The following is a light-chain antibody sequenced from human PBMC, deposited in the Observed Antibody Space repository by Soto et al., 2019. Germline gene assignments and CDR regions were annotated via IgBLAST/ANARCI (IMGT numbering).Light chain of an antibody. CDR3: TSYTRSNTVL. Sequence: QSALTQPASVSGSPGQSITISCTGTSNDVGAYDYISWHQQHPGRAPKVMIYDVNHRPSGVSNRFSGSKSGNTASLTISGLQAEDEADYYCTSYTRSNTVLFGGGTKLTVL. CDR1: SNDVGAYDY. CDR2: DVN. V-gene: IGLV2-14*03. J-gene: IGLJ2*01.